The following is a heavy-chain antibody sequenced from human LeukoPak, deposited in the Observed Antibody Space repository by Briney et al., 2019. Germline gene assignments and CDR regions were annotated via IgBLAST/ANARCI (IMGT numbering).Heavy chain of an antibody. CDR3: AKDLDIVVVPAANSVDY. D-gene: IGHD2-2*03. CDR1: GFTFSSYG. J-gene: IGHJ4*02. CDR2: IRYDGSNK. V-gene: IGHV3-30*02. Sequence: PGGSLRLSCAASGFTFSSYGMHWVRQAPGKGLEWVAFIRYDGSNKYYADSVKGRFTISRDNFKNTLYLQMNSLRAEDTAVYYCAKDLDIVVVPAANSVDYWGQGTLVTVSS.